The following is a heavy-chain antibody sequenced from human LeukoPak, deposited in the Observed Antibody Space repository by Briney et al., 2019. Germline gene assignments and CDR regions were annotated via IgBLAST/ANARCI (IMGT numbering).Heavy chain of an antibody. CDR2: IHPNSGGT. D-gene: IGHD2-2*01. CDR1: GYTFTDHY. J-gene: IGHJ4*02. Sequence: ASVELSCKASGYTFTDHYMNWVRQAPGQGLEWMGWIHPNSGGTNYAQKFQGRVTMTRDTSISTAYMELSRLRFDDTAVYYCGRKSASRKTSEFDYWGQGTLVTVSS. V-gene: IGHV1-2*02. CDR3: GRKSASRKTSEFDY.